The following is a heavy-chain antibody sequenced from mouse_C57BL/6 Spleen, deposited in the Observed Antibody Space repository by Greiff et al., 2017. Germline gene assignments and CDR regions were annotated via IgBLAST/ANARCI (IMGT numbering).Heavy chain of an antibody. J-gene: IGHJ3*01. CDR3: ARGHSGSSYGFAY. D-gene: IGHD1-1*01. Sequence: EVQGVESEGGLVQPGRSLKLSCTASGFTFSDYYMAWVRQVPEKGLEWVANINYDGSSTYYMDYVKSRFIISRDNAKNSLYLQMSSLKSEDTATYYCARGHSGSSYGFAYWGQGTLVTVSA. CDR2: INYDGSST. CDR1: GFTFSDYY. V-gene: IGHV5-16*01.